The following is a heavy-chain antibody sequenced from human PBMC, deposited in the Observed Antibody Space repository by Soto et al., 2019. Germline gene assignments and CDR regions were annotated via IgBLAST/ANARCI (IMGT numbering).Heavy chain of an antibody. D-gene: IGHD6-6*01. J-gene: IGHJ4*02. CDR2: ISYDGSNK. CDR3: ARASSSCFDY. Sequence: QVQLVESGGGVVQPGRSLRLSCAASGFTFSSYAMHWVRQAPGKGLEWVAVISYDGSNKYYADSVKGRFTISRDNSKNTLYLQMNSLRAEDTAVYYCARASSSCFDYWGQGTLVTVSS. V-gene: IGHV3-30-3*01. CDR1: GFTFSSYA.